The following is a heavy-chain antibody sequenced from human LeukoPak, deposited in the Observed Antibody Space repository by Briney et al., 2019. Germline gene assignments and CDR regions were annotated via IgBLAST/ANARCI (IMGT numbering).Heavy chain of an antibody. J-gene: IGHJ5*02. CDR3: AREETKTYYYDGSGHRNWFDP. CDR1: GYTFTGYY. Sequence: ASVKVSCKASGYTFTGYYMHWVRQAPGQGLEWMGWINPNSGGTNYAQKFQGRVTMTRDTSISTAYMELSRLRSDDTAVYYCAREETKTYYYDGSGHRNWFDPWGQGTLVTVSS. V-gene: IGHV1-2*02. CDR2: INPNSGGT. D-gene: IGHD3-22*01.